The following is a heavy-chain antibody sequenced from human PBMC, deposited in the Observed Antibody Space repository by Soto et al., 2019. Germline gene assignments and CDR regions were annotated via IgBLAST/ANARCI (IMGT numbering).Heavy chain of an antibody. V-gene: IGHV1-3*01. CDR2: INAGSGSA. CDR1: GYSFTNSA. J-gene: IGHJ4*01. CDR3: ARDTSGTYFPFFDY. D-gene: IGHD1-26*01. Sequence: GASVKVSCKASGYSFTNSAIHWLRQAPEQRLEWMGWINAGSGSAKYSQKFQGRVTITRDTSASTAYMELSSLKSEDTAMYYCARDTSGTYFPFFDYWG.